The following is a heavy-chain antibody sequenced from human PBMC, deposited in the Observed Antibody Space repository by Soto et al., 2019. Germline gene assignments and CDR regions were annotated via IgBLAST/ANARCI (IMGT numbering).Heavy chain of an antibody. CDR1: GYTFTAYQ. CDR2: INPNSGGT. CDR3: ARDGNYAYVSYFFDY. J-gene: IGHJ4*02. V-gene: IGHV1-2*02. Sequence: ASVKVSCKASGYTFTAYQMHWVRQAPGQGLEWMGWINPNSGGTNYDRKFQGRVTMTADTSINTAYMEVTRLRFDDTAVYFCARDGNYAYVSYFFDYWGQGALVTVSS. D-gene: IGHD3-22*01.